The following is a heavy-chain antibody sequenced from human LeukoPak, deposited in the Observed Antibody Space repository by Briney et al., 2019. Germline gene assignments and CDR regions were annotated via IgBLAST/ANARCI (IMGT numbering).Heavy chain of an antibody. Sequence: GGSLRLSCAASGFTFSSYGMHWVRQAPGKGLEWVAVIWYDGSNKYYADSVKGRFTISRDNSRNTLYLQMNSLGAEDTAVYYCAKAPRGWELRLPAFDIWGQGTMVTVSS. V-gene: IGHV3-30*02. D-gene: IGHD1-26*01. CDR1: GFTFSSYG. CDR3: AKAPRGWELRLPAFDI. CDR2: IWYDGSNK. J-gene: IGHJ3*02.